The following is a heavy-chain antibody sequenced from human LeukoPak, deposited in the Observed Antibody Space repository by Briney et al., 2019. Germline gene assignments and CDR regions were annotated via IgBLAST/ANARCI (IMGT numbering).Heavy chain of an antibody. Sequence: PGGSLRLSCAASGFTVSSNYMRWVRQTPGKGLEWVSVIYSGGSTYYADSVKGRFTISRDNSKNTLYLQMNSLRAEDTAVYYCARDPSGGYYFFDYWGQGTLVTVSS. CDR2: IYSGGST. D-gene: IGHD3-10*01. J-gene: IGHJ4*02. V-gene: IGHV3-53*01. CDR3: ARDPSGGYYFFDY. CDR1: GFTVSSNY.